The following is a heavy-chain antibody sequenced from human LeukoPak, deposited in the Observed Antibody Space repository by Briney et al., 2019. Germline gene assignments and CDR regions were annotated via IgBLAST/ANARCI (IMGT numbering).Heavy chain of an antibody. J-gene: IGHJ3*02. CDR2: ISYDGSNK. CDR1: GFTFSSYA. V-gene: IGHV3-30*04. Sequence: GRPLRLSCAASGFTFSSYAMHWVRQAPGKGLEWVAVISYDGSNKYYADSVKGRFTISRDNSKNTLYLQMNSLRAEDTAVYYCARENPLTAFDIWGQGTMVTGSS. CDR3: ARENPLTAFDI.